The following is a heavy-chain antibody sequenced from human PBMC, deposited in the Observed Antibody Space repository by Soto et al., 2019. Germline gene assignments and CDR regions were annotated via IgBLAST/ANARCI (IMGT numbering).Heavy chain of an antibody. CDR2: INHSGST. CDR1: GGSFSGYY. J-gene: IGHJ5*02. D-gene: IGHD6-19*01. CDR3: ARGVSSGWYGWFDP. Sequence: SETLSLTCAVYGGSFSGYYWSWIRQPPGKGLEWIGEINHSGSTNYKPSLKSRVTISVGTPKNQFSLKLSSVTAADTAVYYCARGVSSGWYGWFDPWGQGTLVTVSS. V-gene: IGHV4-34*01.